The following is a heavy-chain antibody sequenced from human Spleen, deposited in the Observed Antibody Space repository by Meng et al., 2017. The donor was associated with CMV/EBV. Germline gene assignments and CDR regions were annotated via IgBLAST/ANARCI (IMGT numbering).Heavy chain of an antibody. CDR3: ARQGYGYSSGWYYGN. D-gene: IGHD6-19*01. V-gene: IGHV5-51*01. CDR1: GYSFTSYW. Sequence: GESLKISCEGSGYSFTSYWIGWVRQTPGKGLEWMGIIYPGDSDTRYSPSFQGQVTISADKSISTVYLQWSSLKASDTAMYYCARQGYGYSSGWYYGNWGQGTLVTVSS. CDR2: IYPGDSDT. J-gene: IGHJ4*02.